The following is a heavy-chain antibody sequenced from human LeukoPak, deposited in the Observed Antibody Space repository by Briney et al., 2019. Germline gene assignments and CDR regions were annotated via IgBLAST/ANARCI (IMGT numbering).Heavy chain of an antibody. J-gene: IGHJ6*02. CDR3: VKSFYASPPAGMDV. V-gene: IGHV3-9*01. CDR2: ISWKSDII. CDR1: GFTFDDYA. Sequence: GRSLRLSCAASGFTFDDYAMHWVRQVPGKGLEWVSTISWKSDIIGYADSVKGRFTISRDNAKSSLYLQMNSLRVEGTALYYCVKSFYASPPAGMDVWGQGTTVTVSS. D-gene: IGHD2-2*01.